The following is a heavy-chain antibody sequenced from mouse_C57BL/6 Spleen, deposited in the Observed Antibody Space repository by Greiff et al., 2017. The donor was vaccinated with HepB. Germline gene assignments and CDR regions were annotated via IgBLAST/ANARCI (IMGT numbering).Heavy chain of an antibody. Sequence: EVQLQESGPGLVKPSQSLSLTCSVTGYSITSGYYWNWIRQFPGNKLEWMGYISYDGSNNYNPSLKNRISITRDTSKNQFFLKLNSVTTEDTATYYCARGDGSSGAWFAYWGQGTLVTVSA. V-gene: IGHV3-6*01. CDR2: ISYDGSN. J-gene: IGHJ3*01. CDR1: GYSITSGYY. D-gene: IGHD1-1*01. CDR3: ARGDGSSGAWFAY.